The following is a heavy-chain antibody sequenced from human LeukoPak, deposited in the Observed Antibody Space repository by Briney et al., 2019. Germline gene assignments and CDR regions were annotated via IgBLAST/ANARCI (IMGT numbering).Heavy chain of an antibody. Sequence: GGSLRLSCAASGFTFSSYSMNWVRQAPGKGLEWVSSISSSSSYIYYADSVKGRFTISRDNAKNSLYLQMNSLRAEDTAMYYCARYYYDSSGYYYKDYWGQGTLVTVSS. D-gene: IGHD3-22*01. CDR1: GFTFSSYS. J-gene: IGHJ4*02. CDR3: ARYYYDSSGYYYKDY. V-gene: IGHV3-21*01. CDR2: ISSSSSYI.